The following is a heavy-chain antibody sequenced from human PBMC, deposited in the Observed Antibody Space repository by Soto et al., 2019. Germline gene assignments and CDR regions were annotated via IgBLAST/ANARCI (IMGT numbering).Heavy chain of an antibody. CDR2: ISGSGGST. CDR1: GFTFSSYA. D-gene: IGHD4-17*01. V-gene: IGHV3-23*01. Sequence: EVQLLESGGGLVQPGGSLRLSCAASGFTFSSYAMSWVRQAPGKGLEWVSAISGSGGSTYYADSVKGRFTISRDNSKNTLYLQMNSLRAEDTAVYYCAKFTNDYGDYLGDFDYWGQGTLVTVSS. CDR3: AKFTNDYGDYLGDFDY. J-gene: IGHJ4*02.